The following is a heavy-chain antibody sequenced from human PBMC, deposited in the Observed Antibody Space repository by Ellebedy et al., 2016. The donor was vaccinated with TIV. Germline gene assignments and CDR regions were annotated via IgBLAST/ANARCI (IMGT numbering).Heavy chain of an antibody. J-gene: IGHJ4*02. CDR1: GFTFRDYY. V-gene: IGHV3-11*01. CDR3: ARNRNKYDANGYWNY. Sequence: GGSLRLSCVASGFTFRDYYMSWIRQAPGKRLECVAYISGDGTIKYYADAVKGRFTVSRDNAENSLHLQMNSLRAEDTAVYYCARNRNKYDANGYWNYWGPGAQVTVSS. D-gene: IGHD3-22*01. CDR2: ISGDGTIK.